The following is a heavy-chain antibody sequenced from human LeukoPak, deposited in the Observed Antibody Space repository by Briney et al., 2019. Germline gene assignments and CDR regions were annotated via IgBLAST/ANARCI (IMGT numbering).Heavy chain of an antibody. J-gene: IGHJ4*02. V-gene: IGHV4-38-2*01. D-gene: IGHD2-2*01. CDR1: GYSISRDYY. CDR3: ARQCSSSSCYFDY. Sequence: SSETLSLTCAVSGYSISRDYYWGWIRQPPGKGLEWIGNIYHSGSSYCNPSLKSRVTISVDTSKNQFSLKLTSVTAADTAVYCCARQCSSSSCYFDYWGQGTLVTVSS. CDR2: IYHSGSS.